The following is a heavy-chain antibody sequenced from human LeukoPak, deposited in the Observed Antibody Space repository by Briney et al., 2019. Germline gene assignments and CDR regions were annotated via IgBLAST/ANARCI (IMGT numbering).Heavy chain of an antibody. CDR1: GFTFSNYG. D-gene: IGHD6-19*01. CDR2: ISDDGSNK. V-gene: IGHV3-30*03. J-gene: IGHJ4*02. CDR3: ARDDTAVAGTELDY. Sequence: GGSLRLSCAASGFTFSNYGMHWVRQAPGKGLEWVAVISDDGSNKYYVDSVKGRFTISRDNSKNTLYLQMNSLRAEDTAVYYCARDDTAVAGTELDYWGQGTLVTVSS.